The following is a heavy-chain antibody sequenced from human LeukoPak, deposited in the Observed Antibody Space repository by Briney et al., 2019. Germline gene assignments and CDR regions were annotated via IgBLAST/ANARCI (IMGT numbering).Heavy chain of an antibody. CDR3: ARGDGATPPDVFDI. J-gene: IGHJ3*02. V-gene: IGHV3-21*01. Sequence: GGSLRLSCAASGFTFSSYSMNWVRQAPGKGLQWVSSISGSSTYINYADSVKGRFTISRDNAKNSLYLQMNSLRGEDTAVYYCARGDGATPPDVFDIWGQGTMVTVSS. CDR1: GFTFSSYS. CDR2: ISGSSTYI. D-gene: IGHD3-10*01.